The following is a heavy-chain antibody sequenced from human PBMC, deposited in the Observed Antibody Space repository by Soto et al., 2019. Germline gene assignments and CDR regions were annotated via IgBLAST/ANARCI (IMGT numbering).Heavy chain of an antibody. Sequence: ASVKVSCKASGYTFTSYGISWVRQAPGQGLEWMGWISAYNGNTNYAQKLQGRVTMTTDTSTSTAYMELRSLRSDDTAVYYCAREYYDSSGYYYVRGPFDYWGQGXLVTVYS. CDR2: ISAYNGNT. CDR1: GYTFTSYG. D-gene: IGHD3-22*01. J-gene: IGHJ4*02. V-gene: IGHV1-18*04. CDR3: AREYYDSSGYYYVRGPFDY.